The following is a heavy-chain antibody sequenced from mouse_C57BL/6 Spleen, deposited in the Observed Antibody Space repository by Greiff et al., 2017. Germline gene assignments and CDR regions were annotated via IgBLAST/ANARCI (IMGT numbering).Heavy chain of an antibody. CDR2: INPYNGGT. CDR1: GYTFTDYY. Sequence: EVQLQQSGPVLVKPGASVKMSCKASGYTFTDYYMNWVKQSHGKSLEWIGVINPYNGGTSYNQKFKGKDTLTVDKSSSTAYMELNSLTSEDSAVYYCARSGYDDYDVKAWFAYWGQGTLVTVSA. D-gene: IGHD2-4*01. J-gene: IGHJ3*01. V-gene: IGHV1-19*01. CDR3: ARSGYDDYDVKAWFAY.